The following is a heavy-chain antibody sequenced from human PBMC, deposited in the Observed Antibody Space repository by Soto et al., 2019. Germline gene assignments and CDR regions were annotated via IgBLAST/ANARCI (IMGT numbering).Heavy chain of an antibody. CDR3: ASHGCSGGSCHFDN. J-gene: IGHJ4*02. CDR1: GFNFSSYW. V-gene: IGHV3-7*01. CDR2: IKQDGSEK. D-gene: IGHD2-15*01. Sequence: EVQLVESGGGLVQPGGSLRLSCAASGFNFSSYWMTWVRQAPGKGLEWVANIKQDGSEKYYVDSVKGRFTISRDNAKNSLYLQMNSLRAEDTAVYYCASHGCSGGSCHFDNWGQGNLVTVSS.